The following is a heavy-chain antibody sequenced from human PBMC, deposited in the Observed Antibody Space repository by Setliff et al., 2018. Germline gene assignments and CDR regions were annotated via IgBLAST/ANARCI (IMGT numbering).Heavy chain of an antibody. Sequence: GGSLRLSCAASGFSLSSYWMSWVRQAPGKGLEWVANIKQDGSEKYYVDSVKGRFTISRDNARNSLYLQMNSLRAEDTAVYYCAKNGFGVVALGVNNWFDPWGQGTLVTVSS. CDR2: IKQDGSEK. D-gene: IGHD3-10*01. V-gene: IGHV3-7*01. J-gene: IGHJ5*02. CDR3: AKNGFGVVALGVNNWFDP. CDR1: GFSLSSYW.